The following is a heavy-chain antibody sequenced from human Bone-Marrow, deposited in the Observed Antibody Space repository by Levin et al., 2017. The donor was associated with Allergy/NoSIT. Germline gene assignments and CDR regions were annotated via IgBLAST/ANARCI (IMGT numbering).Heavy chain of an antibody. D-gene: IGHD1/OR15-1a*01. Sequence: GESLKISCAASEFTLSDYYMSWIRQAPGKGLEWVSYISSRGTTMYLADSVKGRFTISRDNAKNSLSLQMNSLRADDTAVYYCARDMNKAQYNYGMDVWGQGTTVTVSS. CDR3: ARDMNKAQYNYGMDV. CDR1: EFTLSDYY. J-gene: IGHJ6*02. CDR2: ISSRGTTM. V-gene: IGHV3-11*01.